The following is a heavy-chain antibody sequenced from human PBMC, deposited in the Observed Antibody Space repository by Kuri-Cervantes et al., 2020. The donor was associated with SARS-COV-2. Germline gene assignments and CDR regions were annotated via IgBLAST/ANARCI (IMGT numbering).Heavy chain of an antibody. Sequence: GGSLRLSCVASGFSFSSHSMNWVRQAPGKGLEWVSSISGRSTFTYYADSVKGRFTISRDNAKRSLYLQMNSLRAEDTAVYYCARGNGNYDFWSGYDYWGQGTLVTVSS. CDR3: ARGNGNYDFWSGYDY. V-gene: IGHV3-21*01. D-gene: IGHD3-3*01. J-gene: IGHJ4*02. CDR1: GFSFSSHS. CDR2: ISGRSTFT.